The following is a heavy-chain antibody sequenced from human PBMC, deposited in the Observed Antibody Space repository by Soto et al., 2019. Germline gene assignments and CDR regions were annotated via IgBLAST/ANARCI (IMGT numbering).Heavy chain of an antibody. CDR3: ARDGYRGIVATIKGFYFDY. CDR2: INAGNGNT. D-gene: IGHD5-12*01. J-gene: IGHJ4*02. CDR1: GYTFTSYA. V-gene: IGHV1-3*01. Sequence: ASVKVSCKASGYTFTSYAMHWVRQAPGQRLEWMGWINAGNGNTKYSQKFQGRVTITRDTSASTAYMELSSLRSEDTAVYYCARDGYRGIVATIKGFYFDYWGQGTLVTVSS.